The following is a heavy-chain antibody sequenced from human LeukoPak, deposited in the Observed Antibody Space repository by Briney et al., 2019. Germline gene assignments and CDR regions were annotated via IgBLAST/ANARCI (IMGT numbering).Heavy chain of an antibody. J-gene: IGHJ4*02. CDR3: SRDPRHNDY. CDR2: ISGSASDV. CDR1: GFTFIDSY. Sequence: GGSLRLSCAASGFTFIDSYMTWIRQAPGRGLELLSYISGSASDVNYIDSVRGRFTISRDNAKNSLYLHMNSLTVEDTAVYYCSRDPRHNDYWGQGTLVTVSS. V-gene: IGHV3-11*01.